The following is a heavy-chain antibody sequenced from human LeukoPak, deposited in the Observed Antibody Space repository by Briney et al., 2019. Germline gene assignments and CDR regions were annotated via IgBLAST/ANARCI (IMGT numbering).Heavy chain of an antibody. Sequence: SVKVSCKASGGTFSSYAISWVRQAPGQGLEWMGRIIPIFGTANYAQKFQGRVTITTDESTSTAYMELSSLSSEDTAVYYCARGRYFDWAEGAFDIWGQGTMVTVSS. J-gene: IGHJ3*02. CDR1: GGTFSSYA. CDR2: IIPIFGTA. D-gene: IGHD3-9*01. V-gene: IGHV1-69*05. CDR3: ARGRYFDWAEGAFDI.